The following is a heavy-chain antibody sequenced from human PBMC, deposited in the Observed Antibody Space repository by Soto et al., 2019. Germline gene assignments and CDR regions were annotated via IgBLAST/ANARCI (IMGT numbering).Heavy chain of an antibody. CDR1: GYTFTSHG. Sequence: ASVPVSCKASGYTFTSHGISWLRTAPGQGLEGMGWISAYNGNTNYAQKLQGRVTMTTDTNTSTAYMELRSLRSDDTAVYSCAREYGDYGFWYFDLWGRGTLVTVSS. J-gene: IGHJ2*01. CDR3: AREYGDYGFWYFDL. V-gene: IGHV1-18*01. D-gene: IGHD4-17*01. CDR2: ISAYNGNT.